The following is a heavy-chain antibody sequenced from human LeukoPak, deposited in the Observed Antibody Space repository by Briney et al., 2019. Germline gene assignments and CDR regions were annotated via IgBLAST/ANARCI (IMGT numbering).Heavy chain of an antibody. Sequence: GGSLRLSCAASGFTFSSYAMTWVRQAPGKGLEWVSSIIGSGSNTYYADSVKGRFTISRDNSKNTLYLQMNSLRAEDTAGYYCAKGVLRTGGDYWGQGTPVTVSS. D-gene: IGHD3-16*01. CDR1: GFTFSSYA. V-gene: IGHV3-23*01. CDR3: AKGVLRTGGDY. CDR2: IIGSGSNT. J-gene: IGHJ4*02.